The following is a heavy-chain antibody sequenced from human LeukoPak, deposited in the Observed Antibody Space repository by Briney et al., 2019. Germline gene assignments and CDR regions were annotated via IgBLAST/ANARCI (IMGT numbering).Heavy chain of an antibody. V-gene: IGHV4-31*03. CDR3: ARDHEKLVGATAWDRLNWYFDL. D-gene: IGHD1-26*01. CDR2: IYYSGST. J-gene: IGHJ2*01. CDR1: GGSISSGGYY. Sequence: SQTLSLTCTVSGGSISSGGYYWSWIRQHPGKGLEWIGYIYYSGSTYYNPSLRSRVTISVDTSKNQFSLKLSSVTAADTAVYYCARDHEKLVGATAWDRLNWYFDLWGRGTLVTVSS.